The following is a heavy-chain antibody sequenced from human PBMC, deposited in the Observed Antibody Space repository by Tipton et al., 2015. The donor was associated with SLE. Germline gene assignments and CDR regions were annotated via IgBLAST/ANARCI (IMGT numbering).Heavy chain of an antibody. V-gene: IGHV4-39*07. CDR1: GGSISSSSYY. Sequence: TLSLTCTVSGGSISSSSYYWGWIRQPPGKGLEWIGSIYYSGSTYYNPSLKSRVTISVDTSKNQFSLKLSSVTAADTAVYYCARGGCGALPFDYWGQGTLVTVSS. D-gene: IGHD3-10*01. CDR2: IYYSGST. J-gene: IGHJ4*02. CDR3: ARGGCGALPFDY.